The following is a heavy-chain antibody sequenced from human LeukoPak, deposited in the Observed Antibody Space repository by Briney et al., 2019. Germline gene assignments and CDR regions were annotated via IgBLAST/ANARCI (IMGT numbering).Heavy chain of an antibody. CDR3: AKDMYRFGEFDGFDP. Sequence: GGSLRLSCAASGFTFSSYAMHWVRQAPGKGLEWVSGISWNSGRIGYVDSVKGRFTISRDNAKNSLYLQMNSLRAEDTASYYCAKDMYRFGEFDGFDPWGQGTLVTVSS. CDR1: GFTFSSYA. J-gene: IGHJ5*02. V-gene: IGHV3-9*01. D-gene: IGHD3-10*01. CDR2: ISWNSGRI.